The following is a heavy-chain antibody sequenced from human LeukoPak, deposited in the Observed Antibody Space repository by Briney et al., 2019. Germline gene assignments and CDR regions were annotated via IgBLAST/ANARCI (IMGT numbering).Heavy chain of an antibody. CDR1: GITLSNYG. J-gene: IGHJ4*02. CDR3: AKRGIVIRGFLIGFHKEAYYFDY. Sequence: GRSLRLSCVVSGITLSNYGMSWVRQAPGKGLEWVSGISDSGGSTNYADSVKGGFIISSDNSKNTVYLQMNSLRAEDTAVYFCAKRGIVIRGFLIGFHKEAYYFDYWGQGILVAVSS. D-gene: IGHD3-10*01. CDR2: ISDSGGST. V-gene: IGHV3-23*01.